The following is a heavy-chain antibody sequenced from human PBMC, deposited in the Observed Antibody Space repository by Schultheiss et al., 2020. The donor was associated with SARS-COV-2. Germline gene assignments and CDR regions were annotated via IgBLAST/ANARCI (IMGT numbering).Heavy chain of an antibody. CDR2: INPNSGGT. J-gene: IGHJ6*02. D-gene: IGHD2-2*01. V-gene: IGHV1-2*06. Sequence: ASVKVSCKASGDTFTGYYMHWVRQAPGQGLEWMGRINPNSGGTNYAQKFQGRVTMTRDTSISTAYMELSRLRSDDTAVYYCARVRIVVVPAAMGYYYYGMDVWGQGTTVTVSS. CDR3: ARVRIVVVPAAMGYYYYGMDV. CDR1: GDTFTGYY.